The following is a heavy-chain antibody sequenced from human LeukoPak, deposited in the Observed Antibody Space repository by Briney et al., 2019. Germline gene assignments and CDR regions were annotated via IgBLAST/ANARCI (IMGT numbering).Heavy chain of an antibody. J-gene: IGHJ5*02. Sequence: SETLSLTCTVSVVSISSGDYYWRWIRQPPGKGLEWIGYTYYSGSTYYNPSLKSRVTISVDTSKNQYSLKLSSVTAADTAVYYCARPYYYDSRIDPWGQGTRVTVSS. D-gene: IGHD3-22*01. CDR1: VVSISSGDYY. V-gene: IGHV4-30-4*02. CDR3: ARPYYYDSRIDP. CDR2: TYYSGST.